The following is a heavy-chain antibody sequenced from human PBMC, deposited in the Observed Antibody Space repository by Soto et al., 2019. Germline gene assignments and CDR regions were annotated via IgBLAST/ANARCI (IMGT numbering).Heavy chain of an antibody. D-gene: IGHD2-21*02. CDR3: AKGPAGVVTAVH. J-gene: IGHJ4*02. Sequence: SLRLSCAASGFTFSSYAVSWVRQAPGKGLEWVSAISGSGGSTYYADSVKGRFTISRDNSKNTLYLQMNSLRAEDTAVYYCAKGPAGVVTAVHRGQGTLVTVSS. V-gene: IGHV3-23*01. CDR1: GFTFSSYA. CDR2: ISGSGGST.